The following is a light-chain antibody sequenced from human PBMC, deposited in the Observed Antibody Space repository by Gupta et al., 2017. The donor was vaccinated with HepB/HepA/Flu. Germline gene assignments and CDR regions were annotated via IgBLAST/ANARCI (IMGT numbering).Light chain of an antibody. CDR2: GNS. CDR3: QFYDSSLSGSV. J-gene: IGLJ3*02. V-gene: IGLV1-40*01. Sequence: QSVLTQPPSVSGAPGQRVTISCTGSSSNIGAGYDVHWYQQLPGTAPKLLSYGNSNRPSGVPDRFSGSKSGTSAYLAITGLQAEDEADDYCQFYDSSLSGSVLGGGTKL. CDR1: SSNIGAGYD.